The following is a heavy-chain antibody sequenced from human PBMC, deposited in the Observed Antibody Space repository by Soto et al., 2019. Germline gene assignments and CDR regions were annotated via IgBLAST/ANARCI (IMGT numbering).Heavy chain of an antibody. CDR2: TYYRSKWYN. J-gene: IGHJ6*02. V-gene: IGHV6-1*01. CDR3: ARDALRGYFDWLSIDPPHYRMAV. D-gene: IGHD3-9*01. Sequence: SQTLSLTCAISGDSVSSNSAAWNWIRQSPSRGLEWLGRTYYRSKWYNDYAVSVKSRITINPDTSKNQFSLQLNSVTPEDTAVYYCARDALRGYFDWLSIDPPHYRMAVWGQGTTVPVSS. CDR1: GDSVSSNSAA.